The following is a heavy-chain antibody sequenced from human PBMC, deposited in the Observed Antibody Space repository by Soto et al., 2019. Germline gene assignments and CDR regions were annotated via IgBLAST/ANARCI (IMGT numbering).Heavy chain of an antibody. Sequence: QVQLTESGTGLVKPSETLSLTCTVSGCSISSYYWTWIRQPPEERLELIGYIYYNGNTNYNYSLKSRVTISIDTSKNQFSLKLYSVTAADTDLYFCARLAYTSGFTFDYWGRGTLVTVSS. V-gene: IGHV4-59*01. CDR2: IYYNGNT. CDR3: ARLAYTSGFTFDY. D-gene: IGHD5-18*01. CDR1: GCSISSYY. J-gene: IGHJ4*02.